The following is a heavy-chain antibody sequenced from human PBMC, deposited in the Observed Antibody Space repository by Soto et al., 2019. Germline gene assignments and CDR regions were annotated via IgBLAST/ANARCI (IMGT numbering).Heavy chain of an antibody. J-gene: IGHJ3*02. D-gene: IGHD2-15*01. CDR3: AKDRVVAAIFSLPADAFDI. CDR2: ISGSGGST. Sequence: EVQLLESGGGLVQPGGSLRLSCAASGFTFSSYAMSWVRQAPGKGLEWVSAISGSGGSTYYADSVKGRFTISRDNSKNPLYLQMNSLRAEDTAVYYCAKDRVVAAIFSLPADAFDIWGQGTMVTVSS. V-gene: IGHV3-23*01. CDR1: GFTFSSYA.